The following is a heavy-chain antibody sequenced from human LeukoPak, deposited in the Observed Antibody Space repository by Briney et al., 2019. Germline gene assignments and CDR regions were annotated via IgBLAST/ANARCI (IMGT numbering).Heavy chain of an antibody. V-gene: IGHV3-23*01. CDR2: ISGSGGST. J-gene: IGHJ3*02. CDR3: VKVYYYDGSGHAFDI. CDR1: GFTFSSYA. Sequence: GGSLRLSCAASGFTFSSYAMSWVHQAPGKGLEWVSAISGSGGSTYYADSVKGRFTISRDNTKNTLDLQMNSLRSEDTAVYYCVKVYYYDGSGHAFDIWGQGTMVTVSS. D-gene: IGHD3-22*01.